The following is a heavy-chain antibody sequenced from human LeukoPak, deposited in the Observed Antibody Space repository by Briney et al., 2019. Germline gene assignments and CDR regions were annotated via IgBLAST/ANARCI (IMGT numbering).Heavy chain of an antibody. CDR1: GFTFSTYA. CDR2: ISGSAGNI. CDR3: AKYGVVGAGYFDY. D-gene: IGHD1-26*01. J-gene: IGHJ4*02. Sequence: GGSLRLSCAASGFTFSTYAMSWVRQAPGKGLEWVSTISGSAGNIYYAGSVKGRFTISRDNSKNTVYRQMSSLSPEDTAVYYCAKYGVVGAGYFDYWGQGTLVTVSS. V-gene: IGHV3-23*01.